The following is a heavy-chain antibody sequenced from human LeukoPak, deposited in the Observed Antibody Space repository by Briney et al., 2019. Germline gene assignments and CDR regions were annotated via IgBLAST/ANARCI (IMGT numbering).Heavy chain of an antibody. Sequence: SGTLSLTCTVSGGSISSYYWSWIRQPPGKGHEWIGYIYYSGSTNYNPSLKSRVTISVDTSKNQFSLKLTSVTAADTAVYYCARLPMAVTPHVDYWGQGTLVTVSS. V-gene: IGHV4-59*08. CDR1: GGSISSYY. J-gene: IGHJ4*02. CDR3: ARLPMAVTPHVDY. D-gene: IGHD2-21*02. CDR2: IYYSGST.